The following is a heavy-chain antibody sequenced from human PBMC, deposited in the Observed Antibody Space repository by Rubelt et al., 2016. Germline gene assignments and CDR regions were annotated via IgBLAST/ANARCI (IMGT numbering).Heavy chain of an antibody. V-gene: IGHV1-69*02. Sequence: KVSCVASGGTISTSSITWVRRVHGQGLEWMGRITPSLNFATYAQRFQGRVTITADKSTNTAYLELTRLTSDDTALYYCAMRGDTETCGDYYYCGLDVWGQGTTVTVSS. J-gene: IGHJ6*02. CDR3: AMRGDTETCGDYYYCGLDV. CDR1: GGTISTSS. CDR2: ITPSLNFA. D-gene: IGHD2-8*02.